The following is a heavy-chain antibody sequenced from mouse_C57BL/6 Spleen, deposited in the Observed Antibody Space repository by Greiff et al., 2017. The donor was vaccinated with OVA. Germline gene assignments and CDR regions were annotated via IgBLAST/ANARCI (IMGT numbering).Heavy chain of an antibody. D-gene: IGHD2-5*01. CDR3: ARDGSNYGFAY. CDR1: GYSITSGYF. Sequence: ESGPGLVKPSQSLSLTCSVTGYSITSGYFWNWLRQFPGNQLEWMGYISYDGSNNYNPSLKKRISITLDTSTNQFFLKLNSVTTEDTATYYCARDGSNYGFAYWGQGTLVTVSA. J-gene: IGHJ3*01. V-gene: IGHV3-6*01. CDR2: ISYDGSN.